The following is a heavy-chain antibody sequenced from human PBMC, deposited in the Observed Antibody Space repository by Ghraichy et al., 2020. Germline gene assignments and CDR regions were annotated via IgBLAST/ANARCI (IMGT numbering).Heavy chain of an antibody. CDR2: ISSSSSTR. CDR3: ERCPMTTVTSLVDHLWY. D-gene: IGHD4-11*01. CDR1: GFTFSSYS. V-gene: IGHV3-48*02. J-gene: IGHJ4*02. Sequence: GGSLRLSCAASGFTFSSYSMNWVRQAPGKGLEWVSYISSSSSTRYYADSGKGRFTIARDKAKNSLYLQMNSMRDEDTAVYYCERCPMTTVTSLVDHLWYWGQGTLVTVSS.